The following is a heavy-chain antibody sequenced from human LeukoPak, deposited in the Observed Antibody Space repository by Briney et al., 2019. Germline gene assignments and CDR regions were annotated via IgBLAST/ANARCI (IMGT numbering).Heavy chain of an antibody. CDR3: AKDHGTAMVD. J-gene: IGHJ4*02. CDR1: GFTFSSCG. Sequence: GRSLRLSCAASGFTFSSCGMHWVRQAPGKGLEWVAVISYDGSNKYYADSVKGRFTISRDNSKNTLYLQMNSLRAEDTAVYYCAKDHGTAMVDWGQGTLVTVSS. V-gene: IGHV3-30*18. D-gene: IGHD5-18*01. CDR2: ISYDGSNK.